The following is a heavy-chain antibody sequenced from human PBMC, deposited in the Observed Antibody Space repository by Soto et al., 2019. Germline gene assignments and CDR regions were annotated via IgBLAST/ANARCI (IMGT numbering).Heavy chain of an antibody. CDR3: ASGHLYGSGSDFDY. J-gene: IGHJ4*02. D-gene: IGHD3-10*01. V-gene: IGHV1-69*13. Sequence: SVTVSCKASGGTFSSYAIIWVRQAPGQGLEWMGGIIPIFGTANYAQKFQGRVTITADESTSTAYMELSSLRSEDTAVYYCASGHLYGSGSDFDYWGQGTLVTVSS. CDR2: IIPIFGTA. CDR1: GGTFSSYA.